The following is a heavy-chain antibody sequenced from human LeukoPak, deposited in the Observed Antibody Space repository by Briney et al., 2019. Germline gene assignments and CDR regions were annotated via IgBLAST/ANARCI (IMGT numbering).Heavy chain of an antibody. Sequence: SETLSLTCTVSGDFISSSSYYWGWIRQPPGTGLEWIGDIYYTGKTYYNPSLKSRVFISIDTSKNYFSLNLNFVTAADTAVYYCARRRYYDSTGYFEWGRGSLVTVSS. CDR1: GDFISSSSYY. CDR3: ARRRYYDSTGYFE. D-gene: IGHD3-22*01. CDR2: IYYTGKT. J-gene: IGHJ1*01. V-gene: IGHV4-39*02.